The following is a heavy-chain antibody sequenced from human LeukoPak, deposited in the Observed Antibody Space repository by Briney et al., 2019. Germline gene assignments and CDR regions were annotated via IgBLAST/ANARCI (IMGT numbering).Heavy chain of an antibody. CDR2: IYYSGTT. D-gene: IGHD3-22*01. CDR1: GGSMSRDC. J-gene: IGHJ4*02. Sequence: PAWSLSVTCSAAGGSMSRDCGSWFGQPAGKELKWIGYIYYSGTTNYNPSLKSRVTISADTSKNQFSLKLSSVTAADTAVYFCASSHPLSSPNPYYTPFDYWGQGTLVTVSS. CDR3: ASSHPLSSPNPYYTPFDY. V-gene: IGHV4-59*01.